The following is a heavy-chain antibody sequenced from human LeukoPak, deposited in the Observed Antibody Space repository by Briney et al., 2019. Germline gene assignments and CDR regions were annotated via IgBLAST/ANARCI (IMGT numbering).Heavy chain of an antibody. CDR1: KFTFSSAW. Sequence: GGSLRLSCEASKFTFSSAWMSWVRQAPGKGLERVAHMNQDGSAIYSVDSVKGQFTISRDNDKNSLYLQMNGLTVADTAVYYCARTVPGYPDDYFDYWGQGTLVTVSS. D-gene: IGHD6-19*01. J-gene: IGHJ4*02. CDR3: ARTVPGYPDDYFDY. CDR2: MNQDGSAI. V-gene: IGHV3-7*01.